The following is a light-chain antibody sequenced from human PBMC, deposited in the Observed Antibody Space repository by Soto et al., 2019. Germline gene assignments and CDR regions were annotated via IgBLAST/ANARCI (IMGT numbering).Light chain of an antibody. V-gene: IGKV3-20*01. CDR3: QQYGSSRT. CDR2: GAS. Sequence: TALTQSPCTRALSPGGRATRTCRASQRISSSYLAWYQQKPGQAPRLLVYGASSRATGIPARSSGRGSRTDFPLTITRLEPEDFAVYYCQQYGSSRTFGQGTKVDIK. J-gene: IGKJ1*01. CDR1: QRISSSY.